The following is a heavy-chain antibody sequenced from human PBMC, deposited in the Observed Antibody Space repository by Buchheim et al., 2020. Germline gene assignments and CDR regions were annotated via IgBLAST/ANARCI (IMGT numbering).Heavy chain of an antibody. CDR2: ISGSGGST. J-gene: IGHJ4*02. D-gene: IGHD3-22*01. CDR1: GFTFSSYA. V-gene: IGHV3-23*01. CDR3: AKLSTQYYDSSGYRDY. Sequence: EVQLLESGGGLVQPGGSLRLSCAASGFTFSSYAMSWVRQAPGKGLEWVSAISGSGGSTYYADSVKGRFTISRANSKNTLYLQMNSLRAEDTGVYYCAKLSTQYYDSSGYRDYWGQGNL.